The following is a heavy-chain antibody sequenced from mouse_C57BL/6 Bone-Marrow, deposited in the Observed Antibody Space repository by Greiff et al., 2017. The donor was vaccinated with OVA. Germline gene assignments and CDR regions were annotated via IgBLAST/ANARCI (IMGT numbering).Heavy chain of an antibody. D-gene: IGHD3-2*02. Sequence: VQLQQSGAELAKPGASVKLSCKASGYTFTSYWMHWVQQRPGPGLEWIGYINPGSGYTKYNQKFKDQATLTADKSSSTAYMQLSSLTSEDSAVYDCAREGETAQAGGYFDYWGQGTTLTVSA. CDR3: AREGETAQAGGYFDY. CDR2: INPGSGYT. CDR1: GYTFTSYW. V-gene: IGHV1-7*01. J-gene: IGHJ2*01.